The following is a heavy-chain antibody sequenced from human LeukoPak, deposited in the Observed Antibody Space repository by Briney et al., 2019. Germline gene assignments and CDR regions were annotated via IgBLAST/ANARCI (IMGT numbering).Heavy chain of an antibody. CDR1: EFTVSSNY. Sequence: PGGSLRLSCAASEFTVSSNYMSWVRQAPGKGLEWVSVIYSGGSTYYADSVKGRFTISRDNSKNTVYLQMNSLRAEDTAVYYCASYAYYYYMDVWGKGTTVTISS. V-gene: IGHV3-66*01. CDR2: IYSGGST. J-gene: IGHJ6*03. D-gene: IGHD4-17*01. CDR3: ASYAYYYYMDV.